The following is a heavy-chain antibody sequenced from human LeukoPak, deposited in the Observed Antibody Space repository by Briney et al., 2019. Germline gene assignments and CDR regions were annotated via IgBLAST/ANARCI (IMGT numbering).Heavy chain of an antibody. CDR3: ARAETPGIAAAGTDY. CDR2: IIPILGIA. Sequence: RASVKVSCKASGGTFSSYAISWVRQAPGQGLEWMGRIIPILGIANYAQKFQGRVTITADKSTSTAYMELSSLRSEDTAVYYCARAETPGIAAAGTDYWGRGTLVTVSS. V-gene: IGHV1-69*04. CDR1: GGTFSSYA. J-gene: IGHJ4*02. D-gene: IGHD6-13*01.